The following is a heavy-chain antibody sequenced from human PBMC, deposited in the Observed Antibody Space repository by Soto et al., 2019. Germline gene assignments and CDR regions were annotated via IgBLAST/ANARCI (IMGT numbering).Heavy chain of an antibody. CDR1: GGSISSSSYY. CDR3: ARNPHSSGWVVNFDY. Sequence: QLQLQESGPGLVKPSETLSLTCTVSGGSISSSSYYWGWIRQPPGKGLEWIGSIYYSGSTYYNPSLKSRVTISVDTSKNQFSLKLSSVTAADTAVYYCARNPHSSGWVVNFDYWGQGTLVTVSS. D-gene: IGHD6-19*01. V-gene: IGHV4-39*01. CDR2: IYYSGST. J-gene: IGHJ4*02.